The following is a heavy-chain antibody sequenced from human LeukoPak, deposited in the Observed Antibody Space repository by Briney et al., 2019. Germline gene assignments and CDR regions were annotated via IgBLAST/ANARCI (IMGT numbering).Heavy chain of an antibody. CDR3: AREGGYDMYYFDY. CDR2: IYYSGST. CDR1: GGSVSSGSYY. J-gene: IGHJ4*02. V-gene: IGHV4-61*01. D-gene: IGHD5-12*01. Sequence: SETLSLTCTVSGGSVSSGSYYWSWIRQPPGKGLEWIGYIYYSGSTNYNPSLKSRVTISVDTSKNQFSLKLSSVTAADTAVYYCAREGGYDMYYFDYWGQGTLVTVSS.